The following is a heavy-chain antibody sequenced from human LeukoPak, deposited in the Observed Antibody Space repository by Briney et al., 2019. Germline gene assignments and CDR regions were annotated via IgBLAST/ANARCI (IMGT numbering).Heavy chain of an antibody. Sequence: GGSLRLSCAASGFRFSSYAMSWVRQAPGKGLEWVSVIYSGGSTYYADSVKGRFTISRDNSKNTLYLQMNSLRAEDTAVYYCAREAYYGSGSYVDYWGQGTLVTVSS. V-gene: IGHV3-66*01. CDR3: AREAYYGSGSYVDY. CDR1: GFRFSSYA. J-gene: IGHJ4*02. D-gene: IGHD3-10*01. CDR2: IYSGGST.